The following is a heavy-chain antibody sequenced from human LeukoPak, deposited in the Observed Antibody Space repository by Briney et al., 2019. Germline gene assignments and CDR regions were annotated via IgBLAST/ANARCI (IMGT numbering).Heavy chain of an antibody. V-gene: IGHV4-61*01. CDR3: ARLYCSRTSCYVDY. D-gene: IGHD2-2*01. Sequence: SETLSLTCTVSGGSVSSGSYYWSWIRQPPGKGLECIGYIYYSGSTDYNPSLKSRVIISVDTSKNQFSLKLTSVTAADTAVYYCARLYCSRTSCYVDYWGQGTLVPVSS. J-gene: IGHJ4*02. CDR1: GGSVSSGSYY. CDR2: IYYSGST.